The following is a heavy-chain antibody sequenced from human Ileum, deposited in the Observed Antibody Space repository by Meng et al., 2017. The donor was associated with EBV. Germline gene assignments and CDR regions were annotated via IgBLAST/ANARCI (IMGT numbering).Heavy chain of an antibody. CDR3: AKGRAGNWFDP. J-gene: IGHJ5*02. V-gene: IGHV3-23*01. CDR2: ISGGADST. Sequence: VELWGSGGGCVTPGGSLNLSFTASVFIFNNYSMSWVRQTPGKGLEWVSAISGGADSTYYVHSVEGRFTISRDNSKNTLYLQMNSLRAEDSAVYYCAKGRAGNWFDPWGQGTLVTVSS. CDR1: VFIFNNYS.